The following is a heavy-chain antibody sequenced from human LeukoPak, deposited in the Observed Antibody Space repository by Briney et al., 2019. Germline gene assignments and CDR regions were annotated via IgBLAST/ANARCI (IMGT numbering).Heavy chain of an antibody. V-gene: IGHV3-11*01. CDR3: ARDRGSNNYFDH. D-gene: IGHD2-2*01. J-gene: IGHJ4*02. Sequence: GGSLRLSCLASGFTFRDYYMTWIRQAPGKGLEWISFISSRGTTTDYADSVKGRFTISRGNAKSTLFLQMNSLRAEDTAVYYCARDRGSNNYFDHWGQGTLVTVSS. CDR1: GFTFRDYY. CDR2: ISSRGTTT.